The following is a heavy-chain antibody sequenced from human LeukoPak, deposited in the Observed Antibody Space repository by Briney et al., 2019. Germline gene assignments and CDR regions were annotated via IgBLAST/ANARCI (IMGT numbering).Heavy chain of an antibody. CDR2: MNPNSGNT. CDR1: GYTFTSYD. CDR3: ARSSVAAHYYYYYMDV. Sequence: ASVKVSCKASGYTFTSYDISWVRQATGQGLEWMGWMNPNSGNTGYAQKFQGRVTMTRNTSISTAYMELSSLRSEDTAVYYCARSSVAAHYYYYYMDVWGKGTTVTISS. J-gene: IGHJ6*03. V-gene: IGHV1-8*01. D-gene: IGHD6-19*01.